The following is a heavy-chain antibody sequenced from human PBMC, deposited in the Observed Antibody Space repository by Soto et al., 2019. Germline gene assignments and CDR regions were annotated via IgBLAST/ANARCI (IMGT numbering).Heavy chain of an antibody. Sequence: LRLSCAVSGFPFSFYGFHWVRQSPGKGLEWLGVIVSDGSAIYHADSLEGRFFISRDNSKDILYLQMNSLRVEDTAVYYCARDDAFDNENGFDMWGQGTMVTVS. D-gene: IGHD3-3*02. CDR2: IVSDGSAI. CDR3: ARDDAFDNENGFDM. CDR1: GFPFSFYG. J-gene: IGHJ3*02. V-gene: IGHV3-33*01.